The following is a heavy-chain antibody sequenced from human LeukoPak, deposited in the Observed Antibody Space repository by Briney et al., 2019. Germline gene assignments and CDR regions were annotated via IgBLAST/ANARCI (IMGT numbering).Heavy chain of an antibody. D-gene: IGHD1-20*01. J-gene: IGHJ5*02. CDR2: FDPEDGET. V-gene: IGHV1-24*01. Sequence: ASVKVSCKVSGYTLTELSMHWVRQAPGKGLEWMGGFDPEDGETIYAQKFQGRVTMTEDTSTDTAYMELSSLRSEDTAVYYCATARDNWNDVWFDPWGQGTLVTVSS. CDR3: ATARDNWNDVWFDP. CDR1: GYTLTELS.